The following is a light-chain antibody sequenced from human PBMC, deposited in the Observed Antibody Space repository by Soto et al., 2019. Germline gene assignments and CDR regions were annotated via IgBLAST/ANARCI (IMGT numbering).Light chain of an antibody. CDR2: EVS. J-gene: IGLJ2*01. CDR3: SSYTSSSTPVV. CDR1: SSDVGSYNY. Sequence: QSALTQPASVSGSPGQSITISCTGTSSDVGSYNYVSWYQQHPGKAPKLMIYEVSNRPSGISNRFSGTKSGNTASLTISGLQAEDEDDYYCSSYTSSSTPVVFGGGTKLTVL. V-gene: IGLV2-14*01.